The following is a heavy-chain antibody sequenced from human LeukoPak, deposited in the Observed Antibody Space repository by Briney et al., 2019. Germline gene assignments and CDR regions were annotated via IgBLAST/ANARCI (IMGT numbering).Heavy chain of an antibody. CDR2: ISSSSSYI. V-gene: IGHV3-21*01. Sequence: PGGSLRLSCAASGFTFSSYSMNWVRQAPGKGLEWVSSISSSSSYIYYADSVKGRFTISRDNAKNSLYLQMNSLGAEDTAVYYCARPSSTSLYGMDVWGQGTTVTVSS. CDR1: GFTFSSYS. D-gene: IGHD2-2*01. J-gene: IGHJ6*02. CDR3: ARPSSTSLYGMDV.